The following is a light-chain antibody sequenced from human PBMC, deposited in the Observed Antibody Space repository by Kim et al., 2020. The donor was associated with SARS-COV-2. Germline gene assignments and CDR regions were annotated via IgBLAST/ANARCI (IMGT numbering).Light chain of an antibody. J-gene: IGKJ4*01. V-gene: IGKV3-15*01. CDR1: QSLDSN. CDR2: GAS. Sequence: SVSPGERATLSCRASQSLDSNLAWYQQKPGQPPRVLIYGASTRTTGIPARFSGSGSGTEFTLTISSLQSEDFAVYYCQQYNNWPLTFGGGTKVEI. CDR3: QQYNNWPLT.